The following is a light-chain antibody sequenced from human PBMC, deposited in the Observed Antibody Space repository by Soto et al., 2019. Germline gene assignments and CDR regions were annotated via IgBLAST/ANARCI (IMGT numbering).Light chain of an antibody. J-gene: IGKJ2*01. Sequence: DIQMTQSPSSLSTSVGDRVTITCRASQASSNYLAWYQRKPGNVPKLLIYAASTLQSGVPSRFSGSGSGTDFTLTISSMQHEDLATYYCQRYDSAPYTFGQGTKLEIK. CDR1: QASSNY. CDR2: AAS. CDR3: QRYDSAPYT. V-gene: IGKV1-27*01.